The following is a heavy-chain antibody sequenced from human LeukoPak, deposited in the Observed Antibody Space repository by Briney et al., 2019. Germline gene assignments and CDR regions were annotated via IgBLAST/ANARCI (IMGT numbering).Heavy chain of an antibody. CDR3: ARATRGYSYGPFDY. CDR2: IYYSGST. CDR1: GGSISRYY. V-gene: IGHV4-59*01. D-gene: IGHD5-18*01. Sequence: SETLSLTCTVSGGSISRYYWSWIRQPPGKGLEWIGYIYYSGSTNHNPSLKSRVTISVDTSKNQFSLKLSSVTAADTAVYYCARATRGYSYGPFDYWGQGTLVTVSS. J-gene: IGHJ4*02.